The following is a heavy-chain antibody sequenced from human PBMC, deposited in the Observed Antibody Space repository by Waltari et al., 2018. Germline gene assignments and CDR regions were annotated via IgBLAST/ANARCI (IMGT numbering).Heavy chain of an antibody. J-gene: IGHJ4*02. CDR3: TGSIADFDY. Sequence: QVQLQQWGAGLLKPSETLSSPCVVHGGSFSGYYWRRIRQPPGEGLEWIGEINHSGSTNYNPSLKSRVTISVDTSKNQFSLKLSSVTAADTAVYYCTGSIADFDYWGQGTLVTVSS. V-gene: IGHV4-34*01. D-gene: IGHD6-13*01. CDR2: INHSGST. CDR1: GGSFSGYY.